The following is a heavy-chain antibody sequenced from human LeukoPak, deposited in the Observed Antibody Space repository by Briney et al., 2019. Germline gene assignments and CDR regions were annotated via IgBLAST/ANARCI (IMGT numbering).Heavy chain of an antibody. CDR2: IYTSGST. CDR3: ARGPPPDFDY. Sequence: SETLSLTCTVSGGSISDYYWSWIRQPAGKGLEWIGRIYTSGSTDYNPSPKSRVTMSLDTSKNQFSLKVTSVTAADTAVYYCARGPPPDFDYWGQGTLVTVSS. J-gene: IGHJ4*02. V-gene: IGHV4-4*07. CDR1: GGSISDYY.